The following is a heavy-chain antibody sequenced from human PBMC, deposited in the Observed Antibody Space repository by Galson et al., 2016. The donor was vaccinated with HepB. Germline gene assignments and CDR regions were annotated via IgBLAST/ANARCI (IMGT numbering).Heavy chain of an antibody. Sequence: LSLTCTVSGSSLTTYYWSWVRQPPGKGLEWIAYFYFSGSTNYNPSLKSRVTVSFDTSKNQFSLKLNSLTAAYTAVYYCARDAGGPYDLWGRGTLVSVSS. CDR3: ARDAGGPYDL. CDR2: FYFSGST. J-gene: IGHJ2*01. D-gene: IGHD3-16*01. CDR1: GSSLTTYY. V-gene: IGHV4-59*01.